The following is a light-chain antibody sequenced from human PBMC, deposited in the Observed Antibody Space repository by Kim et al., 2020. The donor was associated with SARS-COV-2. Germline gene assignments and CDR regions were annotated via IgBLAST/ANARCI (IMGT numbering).Light chain of an antibody. J-gene: IGLJ3*02. CDR2: LNSDGSH. CDR3: QTWGTGVRV. V-gene: IGLV4-69*01. Sequence: QLVLTQSPSASASLGASVKLTCTLSSWHSSYAIAWHQQQPEKGPRYLMKLNSDGSHSKGDGIPDRFSGSSSGAERYLTISSLQSDDEADYYCQTWGTGVRVFGGGTQLTVL. CDR1: SWHSSYA.